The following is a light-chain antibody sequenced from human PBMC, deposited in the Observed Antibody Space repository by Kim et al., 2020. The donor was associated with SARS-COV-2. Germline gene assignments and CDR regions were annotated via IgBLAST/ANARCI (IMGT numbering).Light chain of an antibody. V-gene: IGLV2-14*03. CDR2: DVN. CDR3: TSFASSSPVV. Sequence: QSALTQPASVSGSPGQSITISCTGTSSDVGGYNFVSWYQQHPGKAPRLMIYDVNKRPSGVSNRFSGSKSGNSASLTISGLQTEDEADYYCTSFASSSPVVFGGGTK. CDR1: SSDVGGYNF. J-gene: IGLJ2*01.